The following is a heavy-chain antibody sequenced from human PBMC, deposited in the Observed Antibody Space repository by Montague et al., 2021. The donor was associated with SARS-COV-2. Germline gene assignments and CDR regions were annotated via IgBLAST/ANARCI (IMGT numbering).Heavy chain of an antibody. J-gene: IGHJ2*01. CDR2: IYTGGYA. CDR1: GDSISRYY. V-gene: IGHV4-4*07. CDR3: ARATYQFDV. Sequence: SETLSLTCSVSGDSISRYYWSWIRQSDGKGLEWIGRIYTGGYANYNPALQSRVIMSVDTSKSQLSLNVTSVTAADTAVYYCARATYQFDVWGRGILVTVSS.